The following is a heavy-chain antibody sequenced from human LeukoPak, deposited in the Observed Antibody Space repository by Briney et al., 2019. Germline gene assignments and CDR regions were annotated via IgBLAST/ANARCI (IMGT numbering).Heavy chain of an antibody. Sequence: QSGGSLRLSCAASGFTFSSYGMHWVRLAPGKGLEWVAVIWYDGSNKYYADSVKGRFTISRDNSKNTLYLQMNSLRAEDTAVYYCAKASSGYSYGDYWGQGTLVTVSS. CDR2: IWYDGSNK. V-gene: IGHV3-33*06. D-gene: IGHD5-18*01. J-gene: IGHJ4*02. CDR3: AKASSGYSYGDY. CDR1: GFTFSSYG.